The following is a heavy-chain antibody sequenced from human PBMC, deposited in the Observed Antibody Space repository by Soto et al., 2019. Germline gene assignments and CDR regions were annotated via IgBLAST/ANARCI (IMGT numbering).Heavy chain of an antibody. D-gene: IGHD3-10*01. Sequence: GGSLRLSCVASVFTFSNYGMHWVRQAPGKGLEWLAVISYDGSNKYYADSVKGRFTISRDNSKSTLYLQMNSLRSEDTAVYYCARGPQGTPHFDYWGQGTLVTVSS. CDR3: ARGPQGTPHFDY. CDR1: VFTFSNYG. V-gene: IGHV3-30*03. J-gene: IGHJ4*02. CDR2: ISYDGSNK.